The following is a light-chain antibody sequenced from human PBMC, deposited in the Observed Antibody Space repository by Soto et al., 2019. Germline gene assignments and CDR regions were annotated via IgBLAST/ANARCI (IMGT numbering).Light chain of an antibody. CDR2: KAS. V-gene: IGKV1-5*03. CDR1: QSISTW. Sequence: DIQMTQSPSTLSASVGDRVTITCRASQSISTWLAWYQQKPGKAPKLLIYKASSLESGVPSRFSGRGSGTEFTLIINSRQPDDFATYYCKQYDSFSRAFGHGTKLEIK. J-gene: IGKJ1*01. CDR3: KQYDSFSRA.